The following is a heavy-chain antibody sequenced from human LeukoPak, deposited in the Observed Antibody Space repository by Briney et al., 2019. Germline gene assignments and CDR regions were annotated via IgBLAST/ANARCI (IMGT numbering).Heavy chain of an antibody. CDR3: ARDHGDYRPYWYFDL. Sequence: GGSLRLSCEASGFTFGAYWMHWVRQAPGKGLVWFSRMNSDGGSITYEDSVKGRFTISRDNAKNTLYLQMNSLRAEDTAVYYCARDHGDYRPYWYFDLWGRGTLVTVSS. D-gene: IGHD4-17*01. CDR2: MNSDGGSI. CDR1: GFTFGAYW. J-gene: IGHJ2*01. V-gene: IGHV3-74*01.